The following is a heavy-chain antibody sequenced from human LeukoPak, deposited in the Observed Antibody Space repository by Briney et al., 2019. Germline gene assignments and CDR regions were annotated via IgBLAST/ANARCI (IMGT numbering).Heavy chain of an antibody. Sequence: GGSLRLSCAASGFTFSSYSMNWVRQAPGKGLEWVSSISASSNFISYADSVKGRFTISRDNAKKSLYLQMNSVRAEDTAVYYCARDPGYSSGWFDYWGQGALVTVSS. CDR3: ARDPGYSSGWFDY. CDR1: GFTFSSYS. D-gene: IGHD6-19*01. CDR2: ISASSNFI. J-gene: IGHJ4*02. V-gene: IGHV3-21*01.